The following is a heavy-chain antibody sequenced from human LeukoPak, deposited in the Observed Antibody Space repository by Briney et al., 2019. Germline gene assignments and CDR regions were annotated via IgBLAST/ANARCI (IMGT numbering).Heavy chain of an antibody. V-gene: IGHV3-48*03. J-gene: IGHJ4*02. CDR1: GFTFRSYE. D-gene: IGHD4-11*01. CDR3: ARGGYSNDPFDY. CDR2: ISSSGSTI. Sequence: GGSLRLSCAASGFTFRSYEMKWVRQAPGKGPEWVSHISSSGSTISYADSVKGRFTISRDNAKNSLYLQMNSLRAEDSAVYYCARGGYSNDPFDYWGQGTLVTVSS.